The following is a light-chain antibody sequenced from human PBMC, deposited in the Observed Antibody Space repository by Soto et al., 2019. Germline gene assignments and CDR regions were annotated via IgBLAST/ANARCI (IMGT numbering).Light chain of an antibody. CDR2: VAS. CDR1: QSLLHRTGYTY. V-gene: IGKV2-28*01. J-gene: IGKJ5*01. Sequence: DIVMTQSPLSLPVTPGEPASISCRSSQSLLHRTGYTYLDWYLQKPGQSPQLLIYVASNRASGVPDRFSGSGSGTDFTLKISRVEAGDVGVYYCMQALQIPTTFGQGTRLEIK. CDR3: MQALQIPTT.